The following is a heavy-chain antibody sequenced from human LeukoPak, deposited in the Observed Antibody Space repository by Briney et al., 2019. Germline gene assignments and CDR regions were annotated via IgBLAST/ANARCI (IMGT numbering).Heavy chain of an antibody. CDR1: GFTVSSNY. V-gene: IGHV3-53*01. Sequence: GGSLRLSCAASGFTVSSNYMSWVRQAPGKGLEWVSGIYSGGTTYYADSVKARFSISRDNSKNTLYLRMNSLRAEDTAVYYCARQRPFDYWGQGTLVTVSS. J-gene: IGHJ4*02. CDR3: ARQRPFDY. CDR2: IYSGGTT.